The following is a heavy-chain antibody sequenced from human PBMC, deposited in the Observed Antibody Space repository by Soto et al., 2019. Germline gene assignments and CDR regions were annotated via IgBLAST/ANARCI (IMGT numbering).Heavy chain of an antibody. CDR2: ISTSIDAT. D-gene: IGHD6-6*01. J-gene: IGHJ4*02. CDR1: GVAYSNYA. Sequence: TXGSLRLSCAASGVAYSNYAMGWVRQAPGKGLEWVSSISTSIDATYYADSVKGRFTISRDDSKNTLYLQMNSLRAEDSAVYYCAKDRTVAARNFDYWGQGTQVTVSS. V-gene: IGHV3-23*01. CDR3: AKDRTVAARNFDY.